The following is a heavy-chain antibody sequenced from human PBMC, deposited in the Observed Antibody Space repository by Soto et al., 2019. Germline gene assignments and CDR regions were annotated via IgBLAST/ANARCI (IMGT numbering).Heavy chain of an antibody. V-gene: IGHV3-30-3*01. CDR1: GFTFSSYA. Sequence: GSLRLSCAASGFTFSSYAMHWVRQAPGKGLEWVAVISYDGSNKYYADSVKGRFTISRDNSKNTLYLQMNSLRAEDTAVYYCARVKGIVVVVAAGGPFDYWGQGTLVTVSS. J-gene: IGHJ4*02. D-gene: IGHD2-15*01. CDR3: ARVKGIVVVVAAGGPFDY. CDR2: ISYDGSNK.